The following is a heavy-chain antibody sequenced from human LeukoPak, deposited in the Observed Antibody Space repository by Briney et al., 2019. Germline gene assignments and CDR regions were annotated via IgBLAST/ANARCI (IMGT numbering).Heavy chain of an antibody. CDR3: ARDTAAASFDY. J-gene: IGHJ4*02. V-gene: IGHV4-34*01. Sequence: SETLSLTCAVYGGSFSGYYWSWIRQPPGKGLEWIGEINHSGSTNYNPSLKSRVTISLDKSKNQFSLKLNPVTAADTAVYYCARDTAAASFDYWGQGTLVTVSS. D-gene: IGHD6-13*01. CDR1: GGSFSGYY. CDR2: INHSGST.